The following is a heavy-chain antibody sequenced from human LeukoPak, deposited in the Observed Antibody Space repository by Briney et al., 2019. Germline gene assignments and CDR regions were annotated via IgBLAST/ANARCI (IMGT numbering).Heavy chain of an antibody. J-gene: IGHJ3*02. CDR2: IIPIFGTA. Sequence: ASVKVSCKASGGTFRRYAVTWVRQAPGQGPEWMGGIIPIFGTAKYAQKFQGRVTITADESTSTAFMELSSRRTAYTALYSSTREIGPIGLAVPNPHDAFDILGQGTKVTVSS. D-gene: IGHD3-3*02. CDR1: GGTFRRYA. CDR3: TREIGPIGLAVPNPHDAFDI. V-gene: IGHV1-69*01.